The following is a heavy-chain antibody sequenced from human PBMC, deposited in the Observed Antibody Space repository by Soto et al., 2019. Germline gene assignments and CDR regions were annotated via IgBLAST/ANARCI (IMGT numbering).Heavy chain of an antibody. J-gene: IGHJ5*02. V-gene: IGHV1-69*06. D-gene: IGHD3-10*01. CDR2: IIPIFGTA. CDR3: ARGGGGDYYGSGSLLYNWFDP. CDR1: GGTFSSYA. Sequence: SVKVSCKASGGTFSSYAISWVRQAPGQGLEWMGGIIPIFGTANYAQKFQGRVTITADKSTSTAYMELSSLRSEDTAVYYCARGGGGDYYGSGSLLYNWFDPWGQGTLVTVSS.